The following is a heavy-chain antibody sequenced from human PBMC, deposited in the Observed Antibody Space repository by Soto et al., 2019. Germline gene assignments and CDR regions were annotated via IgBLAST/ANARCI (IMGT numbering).Heavy chain of an antibody. D-gene: IGHD1-7*01. CDR3: ARASRYYWNYMMY. V-gene: IGHV1-18*01. CDR2: VSAYNGNT. Sequence: QVQLVQSGAEVKKPAASVKVSCKASGYTFSNDAITWVRQAPGQGLEWMGWVSAYNGNTNYAQTFKGRVTMTTDTSTSTAYMEIRSLRYDDTAVYFCARASRYYWNYMMYWGQGTLVTVSS. CDR1: GYTFSNDA. J-gene: IGHJ4*02.